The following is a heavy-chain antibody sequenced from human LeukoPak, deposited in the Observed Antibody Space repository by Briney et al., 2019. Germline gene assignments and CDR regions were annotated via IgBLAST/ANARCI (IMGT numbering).Heavy chain of an antibody. CDR1: GFTFGSFA. CDR2: IVGSGGIT. J-gene: IGHJ4*02. Sequence: GGSLRLSCVASGFTFGSFAIYWIRQAPGKGLEWVSGIVGSGGITYYADSVQGRFTISRDNSKNTVYLQMNSLRDEDTAIYYCAKTTVGYSSGRYPGWPADSWGQGVPVTVSS. D-gene: IGHD6-19*01. CDR3: AKTTVGYSSGRYPGWPADS. V-gene: IGHV3-23*01.